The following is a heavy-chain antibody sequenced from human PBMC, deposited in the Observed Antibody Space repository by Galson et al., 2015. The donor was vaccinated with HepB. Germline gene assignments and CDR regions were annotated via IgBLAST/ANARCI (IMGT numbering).Heavy chain of an antibody. Sequence: SLRLSCAASGFTFTSYTMNWVRQAPGKGLEWVSSISGSGGYIYYADSLKGRLTISRDNAKNSLYLQINSLRAEDTAVYYCARTSAVDLLFGWFDPWGQGTLVTVSS. V-gene: IGHV3-21*01. D-gene: IGHD3-10*01. J-gene: IGHJ5*02. CDR1: GFTFTSYT. CDR3: ARTSAVDLLFGWFDP. CDR2: ISGSGGYI.